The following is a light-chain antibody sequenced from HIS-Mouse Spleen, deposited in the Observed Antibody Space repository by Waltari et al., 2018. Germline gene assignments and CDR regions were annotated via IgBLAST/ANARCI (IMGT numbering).Light chain of an antibody. V-gene: IGLV2-14*03. J-gene: IGLJ2*01. CDR1: SSDVGGYNY. CDR3: SSYTSSSIYVV. Sequence: QSALTQPASVSGSPGQSITISCTGTSSDVGGYNYVSWYQQHPGKAPKLMIYDVSNRPSGVSNRFSGSKSGTTASLTISGLQAEDEADYYCSSYTSSSIYVVFGGGTKLTVL. CDR2: DVS.